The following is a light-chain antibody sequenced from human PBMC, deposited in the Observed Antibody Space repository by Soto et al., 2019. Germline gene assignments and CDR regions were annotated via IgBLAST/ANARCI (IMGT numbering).Light chain of an antibody. CDR1: SSDVGGYNY. V-gene: IGLV2-8*01. CDR2: EVN. Sequence: QSALTQPPSASGSPGQSVAISCTGTSSDVGGYNYVSGYPQHPGKAPKLMIYEVNKPPSGVPDRFSGSKSGNTASLTVSGLQAEDEADYYCSSYAGSSNVFGTGTKVTVL. CDR3: SSYAGSSNV. J-gene: IGLJ1*01.